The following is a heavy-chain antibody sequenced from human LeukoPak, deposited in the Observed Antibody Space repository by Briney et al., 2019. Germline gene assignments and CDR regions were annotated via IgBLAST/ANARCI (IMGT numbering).Heavy chain of an antibody. CDR1: GFTFSNYA. CDR3: AKAGINGDSDY. V-gene: IGHV3-23*01. CDR2: IGSSGGST. Sequence: GGSLRLSCAASGFTFSNYAMTWVRQAPGKGLEWVSTIGSSGGSTYYADSVKGRFTISRDNSKNTLYLQMNSLRAEDSAVYYCAKAGINGDSDYWGQGTLVTVSS. D-gene: IGHD4-17*01. J-gene: IGHJ4*02.